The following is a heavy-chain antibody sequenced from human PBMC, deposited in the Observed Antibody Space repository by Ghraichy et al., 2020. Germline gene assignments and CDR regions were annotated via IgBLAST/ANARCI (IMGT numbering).Heavy chain of an antibody. D-gene: IGHD6-19*01. J-gene: IGHJ4*02. CDR3: ARTISSGWYYFDY. CDR2: IIPIFGTA. Sequence: SVKVSCKASGDTFSSYAISWVRQAPGQGLEWMGGIIPIFGTANYAQKFRGRVTITADKSTSTAYMELSSLRSEDTAVYYCARTISSGWYYFDYWGQGTLVTVSS. V-gene: IGHV1-69*06. CDR1: GDTFSSYA.